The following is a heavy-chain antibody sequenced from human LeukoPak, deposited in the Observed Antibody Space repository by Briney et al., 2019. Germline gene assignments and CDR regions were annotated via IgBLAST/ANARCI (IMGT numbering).Heavy chain of an antibody. CDR1: GGSFSGYY. J-gene: IGHJ4*02. Sequence: PSETLSLTCAVYGGSFSGYYWSWIRQPPGKGLEWIGYIYHSGTAYYNPSLKSRVTISIDKSKNQFSLKLSSVTAADTAIYYCARDKNAYSSSRYYDYWGQGTLVTVSS. CDR3: ARDKNAYSSSRYYDY. V-gene: IGHV4-34*01. CDR2: IYHSGTA. D-gene: IGHD6-13*01.